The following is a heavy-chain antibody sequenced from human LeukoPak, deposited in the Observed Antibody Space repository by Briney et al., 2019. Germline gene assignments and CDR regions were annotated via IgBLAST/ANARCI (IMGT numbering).Heavy chain of an antibody. J-gene: IGHJ4*02. D-gene: IGHD3-10*01. Sequence: PGGSLRLSCAASGFTFSSYAMSWVRQAPGKGLEWVSAISGSGGSTYYADSVKGRFTISRDNAKNSLYLQMNSLRAEDTAVYYCARAGSGSYGNFDYWGQGTLVTVSS. V-gene: IGHV3-23*01. CDR1: GFTFSSYA. CDR3: ARAGSGSYGNFDY. CDR2: ISGSGGST.